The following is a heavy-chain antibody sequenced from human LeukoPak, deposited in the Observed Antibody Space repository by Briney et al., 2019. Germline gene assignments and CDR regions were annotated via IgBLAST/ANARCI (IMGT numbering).Heavy chain of an antibody. V-gene: IGHV1-69*13. J-gene: IGHJ4*02. D-gene: IGHD5-18*01. Sequence: GASVKVSCKASGGTFSSYAISWVRQAPGQGLEWMGGIIPIFGTANYAQKFQGRVTITADESTSTAYMELSSLRSEDTAVYYCARAQWHTAMVLEFFDYWGQGTLVTVSS. CDR3: ARAQWHTAMVLEFFDY. CDR2: IIPIFGTA. CDR1: GGTFSSYA.